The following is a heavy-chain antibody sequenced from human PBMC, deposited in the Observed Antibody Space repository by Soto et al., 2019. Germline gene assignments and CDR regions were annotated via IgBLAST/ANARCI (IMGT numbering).Heavy chain of an antibody. Sequence: QVQLQESGPGLVKPSETLSLTCTVSGGSISSYYWSWIRQPPGKGLECIGNIYYSGSTNYNPSLTRRVTRSVDTTKTQFSLKLSSVTAAYTAGYYCASRYGSRFDYWGQGTLVTFSS. CDR1: GGSISSYY. J-gene: IGHJ4*02. D-gene: IGHD3-16*02. CDR2: IYYSGST. V-gene: IGHV4-59*08. CDR3: ASRYGSRFDY.